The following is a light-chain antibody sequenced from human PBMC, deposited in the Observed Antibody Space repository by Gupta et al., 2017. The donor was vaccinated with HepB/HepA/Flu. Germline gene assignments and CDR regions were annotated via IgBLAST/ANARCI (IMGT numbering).Light chain of an antibody. CDR1: QSISN. CDR3: RQYGKWPSWT. CDR2: GAS. J-gene: IGKJ1*01. V-gene: IGKV3-15*01. Sequence: EKVMTQSPATLSVSPGERATLFCRASQSISNLAWYQQETGEAPRLLIYGASTRATGIPARCIGSGSGTEFTLTISSLQYEDFAVYYCRQYGKWPSWTFGQGTKVEI.